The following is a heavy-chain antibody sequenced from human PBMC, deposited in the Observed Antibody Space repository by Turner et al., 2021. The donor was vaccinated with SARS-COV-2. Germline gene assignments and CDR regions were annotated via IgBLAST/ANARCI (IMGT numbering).Heavy chain of an antibody. CDR3: ARDVPTYYYDSSGYYTDAFDI. CDR1: GFTFSSYS. CDR2: IRSSSSYI. J-gene: IGHJ3*02. D-gene: IGHD3-22*01. V-gene: IGHV3-21*01. Sequence: EVQLVESGGGLVKPGGSLRLSSAASGFTFSSYSMNWVRQAPGKGLEWVSSIRSSSSYIYYADSVKGRFTISRDNAKNSLYLQMNSLRAEDTAVYYCARDVPTYYYDSSGYYTDAFDIWGQGTMVTVSS.